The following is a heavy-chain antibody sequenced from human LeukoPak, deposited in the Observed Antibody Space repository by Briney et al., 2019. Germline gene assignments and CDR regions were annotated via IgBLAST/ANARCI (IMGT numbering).Heavy chain of an antibody. D-gene: IGHD3-22*01. Sequence: ASVKVSCKASGYTFTGYYMHWVRQAPGQGLEWMGWINPNSGGTNYARKFQGRVTMTRDTSISTAYMELSRLRSDDTAVYYCARVYALRSYYYDSSGPFDYWGQGTLVTVSS. CDR1: GYTFTGYY. V-gene: IGHV1-2*02. J-gene: IGHJ4*02. CDR2: INPNSGGT. CDR3: ARVYALRSYYYDSSGPFDY.